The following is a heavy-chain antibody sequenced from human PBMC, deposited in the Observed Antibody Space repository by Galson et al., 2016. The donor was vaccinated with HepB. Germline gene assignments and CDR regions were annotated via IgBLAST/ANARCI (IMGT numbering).Heavy chain of an antibody. CDR3: AYGMDV. V-gene: IGHV6-1*01. J-gene: IGHJ6*02. CDR1: ASVSSNSAA. CDR2: TYYRSKWYN. Sequence: ASVSSNSAAWNWIRQSPSRGLEWLGRTYYRSKWYNDYAVSVKSRITIHPDTSQNQFSLQLNSLTPEDTAVYYCAYGMDVWGPGTTVTVSS.